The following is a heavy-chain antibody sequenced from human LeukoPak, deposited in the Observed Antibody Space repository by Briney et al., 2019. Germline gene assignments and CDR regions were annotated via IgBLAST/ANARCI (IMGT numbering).Heavy chain of an antibody. CDR1: GGSISSSSYY. CDR2: IYYSGST. J-gene: IGHJ4*02. D-gene: IGHD3-22*01. CDR3: AYHYYEII. Sequence: PSETLSLTCTVSGGSISSSSYYWGWIRQPPGKGLELIGSIYYSGSTYYNPSLKSRVTISVDTSKNQFSLKLSSVTAADTAVYYCAYHYYEIIWGQGTLVTVSS. V-gene: IGHV4-39*07.